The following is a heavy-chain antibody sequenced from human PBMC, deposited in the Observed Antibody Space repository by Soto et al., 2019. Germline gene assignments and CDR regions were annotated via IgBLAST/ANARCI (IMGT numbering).Heavy chain of an antibody. CDR1: GFTLSSYG. Sequence: QVQLVESGGGVVQPGRSLRLSCAASGFTLSSYGMHWVRQAPGKGLEWVAVISYDGSNKYYADSVKGRFTISRDNSKNTLYLQMNSLRAEDTAVYYCAKRDVDTAMVTVYYYGMDVWGQGTTVTVSS. V-gene: IGHV3-30*18. CDR3: AKRDVDTAMVTVYYYGMDV. J-gene: IGHJ6*02. D-gene: IGHD5-18*01. CDR2: ISYDGSNK.